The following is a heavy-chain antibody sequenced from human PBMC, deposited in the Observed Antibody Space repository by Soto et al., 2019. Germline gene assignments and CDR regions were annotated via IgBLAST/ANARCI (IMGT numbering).Heavy chain of an antibody. J-gene: IGHJ4*02. D-gene: IGHD6-13*01. CDR1: GASVNSASYD. CDR2: IRYSGTT. V-gene: IGHV4-61*03. Sequence: PSETLSLTCTVSGASVNSASYDWTWIRQPPGKGLEYIGYIRYSGTTDYNPSLKSRVTISPDTSKNHFSLKLTSVTSADTAVYYCARTDSRGAWAAWFWGQGTLVTVSS. CDR3: ARTDSRGAWAAWF.